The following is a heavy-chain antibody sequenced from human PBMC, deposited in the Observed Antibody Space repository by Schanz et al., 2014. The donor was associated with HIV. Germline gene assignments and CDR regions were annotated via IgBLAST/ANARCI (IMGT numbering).Heavy chain of an antibody. CDR3: ARDFTMLTCPDY. CDR2: INPTNGDT. J-gene: IGHJ4*02. V-gene: IGHV1-2*02. CDR1: GGTFNSHG. D-gene: IGHD3-9*01. Sequence: QVQVVQSGAEVKKPGTSVKVSCMVPGGTFNSHGFGWVRQAPGQGPEWMGGINPTNGDTNYTQNFQGRVTMTRDTAIKTGYMELRRLKSDDTAVYYCARDFTMLTCPDYWGQGTLVTVSS.